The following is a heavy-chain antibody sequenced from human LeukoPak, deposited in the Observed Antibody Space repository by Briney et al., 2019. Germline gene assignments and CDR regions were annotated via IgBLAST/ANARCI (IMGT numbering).Heavy chain of an antibody. CDR3: ARLFYYFDF. J-gene: IGHJ4*02. Sequence: GGSLRLSCAASGFPFSSYFMGWIRQVPGKGLEWVADIKQDGSETYYVDSVKGRFTISRDNARNSLFLQMNSLRAEDTAIYYCARLFYYFDFWGQGALVAVSS. D-gene: IGHD3-9*01. CDR1: GFPFSSYF. CDR2: IKQDGSET. V-gene: IGHV3-7*03.